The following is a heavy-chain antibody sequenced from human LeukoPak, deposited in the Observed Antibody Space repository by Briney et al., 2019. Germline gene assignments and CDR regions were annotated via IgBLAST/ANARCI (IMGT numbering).Heavy chain of an antibody. Sequence: GGSLRLSCTASGFTFGDYAMTWVRQAPGKGLEWVGFIRSQIYGGTPEYAASVKGRFAISRDDSEGVAYLQMNSLKTEDTAVYYCTRDQTPYYWGQGTLVTVSS. J-gene: IGHJ4*02. CDR3: TRDQTPYY. CDR1: GFTFGDYA. V-gene: IGHV3-49*04. CDR2: IRSQIYGGTP.